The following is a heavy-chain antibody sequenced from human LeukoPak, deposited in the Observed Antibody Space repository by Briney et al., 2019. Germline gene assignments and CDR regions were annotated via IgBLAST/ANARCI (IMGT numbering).Heavy chain of an antibody. Sequence: GESLKISCMGSGYSFTSYWIGWVRQMPGKGLEWMGIIYPGDSDTRYSPSFQGQVTISADKSISTAYLQWSSLKASDTAMYYCARLNAQPYYYYYYMDVWGKGTTVTVSS. D-gene: IGHD2-2*01. CDR3: ARLNAQPYYYYYYMDV. J-gene: IGHJ6*03. V-gene: IGHV5-51*01. CDR1: GYSFTSYW. CDR2: IYPGDSDT.